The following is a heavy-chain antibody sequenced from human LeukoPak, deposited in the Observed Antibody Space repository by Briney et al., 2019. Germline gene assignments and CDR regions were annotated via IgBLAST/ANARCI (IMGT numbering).Heavy chain of an antibody. V-gene: IGHV4-34*01. CDR2: INHSGST. D-gene: IGHD5-18*01. CDR3: ARGRNSRGYTYAFNYYGMDV. J-gene: IGHJ6*02. CDR1: GGSFSGHY. Sequence: PSETLSLTCGVYGGSFSGHYWSWIRQPPGKGLEWIGEINHSGSTNYNPSLKSRVTISVDTSKKQFSLRLSSVTAADTAVYYCARGRNSRGYTYAFNYYGMDVWGQGTTVTVSS.